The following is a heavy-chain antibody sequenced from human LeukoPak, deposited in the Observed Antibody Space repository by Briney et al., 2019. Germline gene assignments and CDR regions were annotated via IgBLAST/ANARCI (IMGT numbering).Heavy chain of an antibody. CDR2: MNPNSGNT. D-gene: IGHD2-2*01. J-gene: IGHJ4*02. CDR3: ARAVRYQLLPDY. Sequence: ASVKVSCKASGYTFSNYDISWVRQATGQGLEWMGWMNPNSGNTVYALQFQGRVTFSTDSSKTTAYMEMSSVRSDDTAVYYCARAVRYQLLPDYWGQGTLVTVSS. V-gene: IGHV1-8*01. CDR1: GYTFSNYD.